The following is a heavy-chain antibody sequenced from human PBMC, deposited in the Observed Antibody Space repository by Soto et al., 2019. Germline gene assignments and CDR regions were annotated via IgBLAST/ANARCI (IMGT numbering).Heavy chain of an antibody. Sequence: SETLSLTCTVSGGSISSSSYYWGWIRQPPGKGLEWIGSIYYSGSTYYNPSLKSRVTISVDTSKNQFSLKLSSVTAADTAVYYCATHYYGSGAVDYWGQGALVTVSS. D-gene: IGHD3-10*01. CDR2: IYYSGST. J-gene: IGHJ4*02. CDR1: GGSISSSSYY. CDR3: ATHYYGSGAVDY. V-gene: IGHV4-39*01.